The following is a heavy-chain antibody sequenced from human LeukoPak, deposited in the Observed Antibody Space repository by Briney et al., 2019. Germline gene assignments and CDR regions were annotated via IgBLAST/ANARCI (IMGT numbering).Heavy chain of an antibody. Sequence: AASVKVSCKASGDTFTGYYMHWVRQAPGQGLEWMGWINPNSGGTNYAQKFQGRVTMTRDTSISTAYMELSRLRSDDTAVYYCARDLRFLEWLPFDYWGQGTLVTVSS. J-gene: IGHJ4*02. CDR3: ARDLRFLEWLPFDY. CDR2: INPNSGGT. CDR1: GDTFTGYY. D-gene: IGHD3-3*01. V-gene: IGHV1-2*02.